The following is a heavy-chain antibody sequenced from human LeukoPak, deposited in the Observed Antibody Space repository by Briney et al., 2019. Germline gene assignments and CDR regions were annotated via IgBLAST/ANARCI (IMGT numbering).Heavy chain of an antibody. D-gene: IGHD3-3*01. CDR2: ISAYNGNT. V-gene: IGHV1-18*01. CDR3: ARAPYDFWSGYYHY. CDR1: GYTFTSYG. J-gene: IGHJ4*02. Sequence: ASVKVSCKAPGYTFTSYGISWVRQAPGQGLEWMGWISAYNGNTNYAQKLQGRVTTTTDTSTSTAYMELRSLRSDDTAVYYCARAPYDFWSGYYHYWGQGTLVTVSS.